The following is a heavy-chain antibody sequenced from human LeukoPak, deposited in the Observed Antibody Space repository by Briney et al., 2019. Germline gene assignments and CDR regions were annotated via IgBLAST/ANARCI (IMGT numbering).Heavy chain of an antibody. D-gene: IGHD2-2*03. CDR3: ARDAFGYYHI. Sequence: SETLSLTCTVSGGSISSSSYYWGWIRQPPGKGLEWIGSIYYSGSTYYNPSLKSRVTISVDTSKNQFSLKLSSVTAADTAVYYCARDAFGYYHIWGQGTMVTVSS. J-gene: IGHJ3*02. CDR2: IYYSGST. V-gene: IGHV4-39*07. CDR1: GGSISSSSYY.